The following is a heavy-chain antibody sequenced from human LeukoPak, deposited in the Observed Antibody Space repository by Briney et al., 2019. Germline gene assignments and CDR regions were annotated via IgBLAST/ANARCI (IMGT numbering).Heavy chain of an antibody. J-gene: IGHJ4*02. CDR3: ARHGDGGLHY. CDR1: GGSISSRSYH. CDR2: IYPGGGT. V-gene: IGHV4-39*01. Sequence: TSETLSLTCSLSGGSISSRSYHWTWIRQSPGEGLDWIGNIYPGGGTYYKPSLKSRVTISVDTSKNQFSLQLTSVTAADTAIYYCARHGDGGLHYWGQGTLVTVSS. D-gene: IGHD2-15*01.